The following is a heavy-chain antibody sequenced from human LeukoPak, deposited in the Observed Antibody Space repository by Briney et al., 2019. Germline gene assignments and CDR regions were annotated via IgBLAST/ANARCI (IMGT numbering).Heavy chain of an antibody. CDR1: GFTFSSYA. J-gene: IGHJ4*02. V-gene: IGHV3-23*01. CDR2: ISGSGGST. CDR3: AKEALTYYDFWSGYQFDY. D-gene: IGHD3-3*01. Sequence: GGSLRLSCAAFGFTFSSYAMSWVRQAPGKGLEWVSAISGSGGSTYYADSVKGRFTISRDNSKNTLYLQMNSLRAEDTAVYYCAKEALTYYDFWSGYQFDYWGQGTLVTVSS.